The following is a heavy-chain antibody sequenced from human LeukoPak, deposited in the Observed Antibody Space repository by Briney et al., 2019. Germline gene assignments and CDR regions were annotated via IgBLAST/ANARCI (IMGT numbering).Heavy chain of an antibody. D-gene: IGHD2-15*01. CDR2: IKSKTDGGTT. Sequence: GGSLRLSCAASGLTSSNAWMSWVCQAPGKGLEWVGRIKSKTDGGTTDYAAPVKGRFTISRDDSKNTLYLQMNSLKTEDTAVYYCTTDLIVVVYSDYFDYWGQGTLVTVSS. CDR1: GLTSSNAW. J-gene: IGHJ4*02. CDR3: TTDLIVVVYSDYFDY. V-gene: IGHV3-15*01.